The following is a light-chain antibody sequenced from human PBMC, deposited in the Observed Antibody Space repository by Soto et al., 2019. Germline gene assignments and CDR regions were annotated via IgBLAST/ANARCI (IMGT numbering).Light chain of an antibody. Sequence: ALQFTHSPSSLSASVGDRVTITCRASQGISSALAWYQQKPGKAPNLLISDASSLESGVPLRFSGSGSGTDFTLTISSLQPEDFATYYCQQFNNYPLTFGGGTKVDIK. J-gene: IGKJ4*01. V-gene: IGKV1D-13*01. CDR3: QQFNNYPLT. CDR2: DAS. CDR1: QGISSA.